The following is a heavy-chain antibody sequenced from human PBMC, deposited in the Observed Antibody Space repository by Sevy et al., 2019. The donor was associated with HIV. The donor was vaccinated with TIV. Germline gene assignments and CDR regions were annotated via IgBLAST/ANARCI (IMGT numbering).Heavy chain of an antibody. CDR1: GFTFDDYA. Sequence: GGSLRLSCAASGFTFDDYAMHWVRQAPGKGLGWVSGISWNSGSIGYADSVKGRFTISRDNAKNSLYLQMNSLRAEDTALYYCAKLSMVRGERGAFDIWGQGTMVTVSS. J-gene: IGHJ3*02. CDR2: ISWNSGSI. D-gene: IGHD3-10*01. CDR3: AKLSMVRGERGAFDI. V-gene: IGHV3-9*01.